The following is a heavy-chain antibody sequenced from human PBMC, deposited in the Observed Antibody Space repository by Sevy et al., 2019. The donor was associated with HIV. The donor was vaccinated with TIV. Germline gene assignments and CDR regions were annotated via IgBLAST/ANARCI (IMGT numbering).Heavy chain of an antibody. CDR3: ARRITMVRGVIHRFYYFDY. D-gene: IGHD3-10*01. CDR2: IYYSGST. CDR1: GGSISSSSYC. J-gene: IGHJ4*01. Sequence: SETLSLTCTVSGGSISSSSYCWGWIRQPPGKGLEWIGSIYYSGSTYYNPSLKSRVTISVDTSKNQFSLKLSSVTAADTAVYYCARRITMVRGVIHRFYYFDYWGHGTLVTVSS. V-gene: IGHV4-39*01.